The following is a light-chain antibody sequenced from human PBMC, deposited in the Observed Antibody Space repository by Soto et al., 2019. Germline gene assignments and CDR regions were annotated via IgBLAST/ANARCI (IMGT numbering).Light chain of an antibody. CDR1: QTVNSDY. CDR2: ATS. CDR3: HQFGYSPRT. V-gene: IGKV3-20*01. Sequence: EIVSTQSPGTLSLSPGETATLSCRASQTVNSDYLAWFQQRPGQAPRLLIFATSRRATDIPDRFSGSGSGTDFTLATRRLEPEDFAVYYCHQFGYSPRTFGQGTKV. J-gene: IGKJ1*01.